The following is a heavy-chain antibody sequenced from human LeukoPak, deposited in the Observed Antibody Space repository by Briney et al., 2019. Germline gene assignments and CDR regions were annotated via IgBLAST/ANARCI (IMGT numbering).Heavy chain of an antibody. CDR3: ARVRSRGVTYDAFDI. D-gene: IGHD3-10*01. Sequence: GGSLRLSCAASGFTFSDYYMSWIRQAPGKGLEWVSYISSSGSTIYYADSVKGRFTNSRDNSKNTLYLQMNSLRAEDTAVYYCARVRSRGVTYDAFDIWGQGTMVTVSS. CDR2: ISSSGSTI. V-gene: IGHV3-11*04. J-gene: IGHJ3*02. CDR1: GFTFSDYY.